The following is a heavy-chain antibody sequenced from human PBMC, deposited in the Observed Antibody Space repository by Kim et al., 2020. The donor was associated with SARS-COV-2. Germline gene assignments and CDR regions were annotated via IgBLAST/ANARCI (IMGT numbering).Heavy chain of an antibody. CDR2: IKSKTDGGTT. CDR1: GFTFSNAW. D-gene: IGHD3-10*01. Sequence: GGSLRLSCAASGFTFSNAWMSWVRQAPGKGLEWVGRIKSKTDGGTTDYAAPVKGRFTISRDDSKNTLYLQMNSLKTEDTAVYYCTTDSRGGSGSYPNYYYYGMDVWGQGTTVTVSS. CDR3: TTDSRGGSGSYPNYYYYGMDV. V-gene: IGHV3-15*01. J-gene: IGHJ6*02.